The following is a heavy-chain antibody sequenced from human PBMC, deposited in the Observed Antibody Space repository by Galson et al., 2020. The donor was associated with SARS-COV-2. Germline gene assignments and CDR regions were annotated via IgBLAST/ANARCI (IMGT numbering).Heavy chain of an antibody. Sequence: SGPTLVKPTQTLTLTCTFSGFSLSNSEMCVSWIRQPPGKALEWLARIDWDGAKYYSTSLKTRLTISKDTSKHQVVLTMTNMDPVDTATYYCARIRPLVRGGKGFYFDYWGQGTLVTVSS. V-gene: IGHV2-70*11. D-gene: IGHD3-10*01. J-gene: IGHJ4*02. CDR2: IDWDGAK. CDR1: GFSLSNSEMC. CDR3: ARIRPLVRGGKGFYFDY.